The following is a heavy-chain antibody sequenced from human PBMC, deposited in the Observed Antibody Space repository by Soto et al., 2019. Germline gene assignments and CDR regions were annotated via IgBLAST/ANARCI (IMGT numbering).Heavy chain of an antibody. D-gene: IGHD1-1*01. CDR2: IIPIFGTA. CDR3: ARDTSRPPNWNGDY. CDR1: GGTFSSYS. V-gene: IGHV1-69*13. J-gene: IGHJ4*02. Sequence: RASVKVSCKASGGTFSSYSISWVRQAPGQGLEWMGGIIPIFGTANYAQKFQGRVTITADESTSTAYMELSSLRSEDTAVYYCARDTSRPPNWNGDYWGQGTLVTVSS.